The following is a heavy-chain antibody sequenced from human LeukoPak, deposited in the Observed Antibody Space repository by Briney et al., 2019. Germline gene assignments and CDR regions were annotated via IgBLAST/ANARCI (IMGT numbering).Heavy chain of an antibody. CDR2: IVVGSGNT. V-gene: IGHV1-58*02. CDR3: ARKSIAARKFDY. D-gene: IGHD6-6*01. CDR1: GFTFTSPA. J-gene: IGHJ4*02. Sequence: SVKVSCKASGFTFTSPAMQWVRQARGQRLEWIGWIVVGSGNTNYAQKFQERVTITRDMSTSTAYMELSSLRSEDTAVYYCARKSIAARKFDYWGQGTLVTVSS.